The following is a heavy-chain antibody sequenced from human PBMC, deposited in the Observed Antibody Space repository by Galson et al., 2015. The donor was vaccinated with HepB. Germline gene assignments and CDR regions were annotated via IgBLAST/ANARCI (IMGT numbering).Heavy chain of an antibody. J-gene: IGHJ4*02. CDR2: IIPIFGTA. CDR3: ARDPYDSSGYYYAPFDY. Sequence: SVKVSCKASGGTFSSYAISWVRQAPGQGLEWMGGIIPIFGTANYAQKFQGRVTITADESTSTAYMELSSLRSDDTAVYYCARDPYDSSGYYYAPFDYWGQGTLVTVSS. D-gene: IGHD3-22*01. V-gene: IGHV1-69*13. CDR1: GGTFSSYA.